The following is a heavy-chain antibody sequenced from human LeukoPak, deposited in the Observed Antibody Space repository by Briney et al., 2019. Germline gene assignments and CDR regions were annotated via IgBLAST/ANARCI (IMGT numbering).Heavy chain of an antibody. CDR2: IKQDGSEK. CDR1: GFTFSSYW. CDR3: ARDRDYENSGSYYRY. V-gene: IGHV3-7*01. Sequence: GGSLRLSCAASGFTFSSYWMSWVRQAPGKGLEWVANIKQDGSEKYYVDSVKGRFTISRDNAKNSLYLQVNSLRAEDTAVYYCARDRDYENSGSYYRYWGQGTLVTVSS. J-gene: IGHJ4*02. D-gene: IGHD1-26*01.